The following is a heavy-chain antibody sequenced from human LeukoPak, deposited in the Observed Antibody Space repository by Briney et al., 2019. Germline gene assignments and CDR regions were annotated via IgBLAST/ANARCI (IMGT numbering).Heavy chain of an antibody. CDR2: ISAYNGNT. CDR1: GYTFTSYG. J-gene: IGHJ6*02. Sequence: ASVKVSCKASGYTFTSYGISWVRQAPGQGLEWMGWISAYNGNTNYAQKLQGRVTMTTDTSTSTAYMELRSLRSDDTAVYYCASWDRDFYYYGMDVWGQGTTVTVSS. V-gene: IGHV1-18*01. D-gene: IGHD3-3*01. CDR3: ASWDRDFYYYGMDV.